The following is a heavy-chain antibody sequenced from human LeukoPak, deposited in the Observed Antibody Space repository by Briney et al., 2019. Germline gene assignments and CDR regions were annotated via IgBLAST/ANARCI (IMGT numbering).Heavy chain of an antibody. D-gene: IGHD2-21*01. CDR3: AKGKVNHDGALDA. J-gene: IGHJ3*01. CDR2: VSGSGDCI. CDR1: GFSFGSYA. Sequence: GGSLRLSCASPGFSFGSYAMSRVRQAAGEGLELVSECCGSVSGSGDCIHYADSEQGRFTITSHNSKNTLYLQMNSLRAEDTAVYYCAKGKVNHDGALDAWGQRTLVTVSS. V-gene: IGHV3-23*01.